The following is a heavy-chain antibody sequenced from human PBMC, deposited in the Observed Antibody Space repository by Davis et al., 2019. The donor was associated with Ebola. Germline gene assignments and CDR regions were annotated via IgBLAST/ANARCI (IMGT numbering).Heavy chain of an antibody. Sequence: ASVKVSCKASGYTFTSYAMHWVRQAPGQRLEWMGWINAGNGNTKYSQKFQGRVTITRDTSASTAYMELSSLRSEDTAVYYCARASSSGWYVDFNLWGRGTLVTVSS. CDR3: ARASSSGWYVDFNL. CDR2: INAGNGNT. V-gene: IGHV1-3*01. D-gene: IGHD6-19*01. J-gene: IGHJ2*01. CDR1: GYTFTSYA.